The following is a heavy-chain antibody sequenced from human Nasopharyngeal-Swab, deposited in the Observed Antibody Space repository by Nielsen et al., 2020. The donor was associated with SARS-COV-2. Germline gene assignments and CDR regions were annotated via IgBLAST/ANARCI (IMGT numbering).Heavy chain of an antibody. V-gene: IGHV4-31*03. CDR2: IYYSGST. Sequence: SETLSLTCTVSGGSISSGGYYWSWIRQHPGKGLEWIGYIYYSGSTYYNPSLKSRVTISVDTSKNQFSLKLSSVTAADTAVYYCARETTVTTFFLGSYWYFDLWGRGTLVTVSS. D-gene: IGHD4-17*01. J-gene: IGHJ2*01. CDR1: GGSISSGGYY. CDR3: ARETTVTTFFLGSYWYFDL.